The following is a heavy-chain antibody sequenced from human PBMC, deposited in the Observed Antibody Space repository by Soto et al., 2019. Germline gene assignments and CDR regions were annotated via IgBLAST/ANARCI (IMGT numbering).Heavy chain of an antibody. CDR1: EYSFTGHY. V-gene: IGHV1-2*02. Sequence: GASVQVSCKASEYSFTGHYLHWVRQAPGQGLEWMGWIDPKSGDTKYAPKFQDRVTMTSATSISTAYMDLTNLRYDDTAVYYCARDYDKSGYDYFDPWGQGTLVTVSS. J-gene: IGHJ5*02. CDR2: IDPKSGDT. D-gene: IGHD3-22*01. CDR3: ARDYDKSGYDYFDP.